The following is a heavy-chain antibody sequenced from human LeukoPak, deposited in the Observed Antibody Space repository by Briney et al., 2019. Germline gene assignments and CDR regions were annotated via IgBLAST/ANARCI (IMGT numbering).Heavy chain of an antibody. J-gene: IGHJ3*02. CDR3: ARVADDAFDI. CDR1: GGSISSYY. CDR2: IYYSVST. V-gene: IGHV4-59*01. Sequence: SETLSLTCTVSGGSISSYYWSWIRQPPGKGLEWIGYIYYSVSTNYNPSLKSRVTISEDTSKNQFSLKLSSVTAADTAVYYCARVADDAFDIWGQGTMVTVSS.